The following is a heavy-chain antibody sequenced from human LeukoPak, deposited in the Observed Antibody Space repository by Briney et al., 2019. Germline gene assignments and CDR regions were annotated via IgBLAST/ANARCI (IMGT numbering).Heavy chain of an antibody. D-gene: IGHD6-19*01. V-gene: IGHV3-74*01. J-gene: IGHJ4*02. CDR2: IIRDGSTT. CDR1: GFTFSSYW. CDR3: ARGHRSGWGLFDY. Sequence: GGSLRLSCAAPGFTFSSYWMHWVRQAPEKGLVWVSRIIRDGSTTSYADFVKSRFTISRYNAKNTLYLQMNSLRAEDTAVYYCARGHRSGWGLFDYWGQGTLVTVSS.